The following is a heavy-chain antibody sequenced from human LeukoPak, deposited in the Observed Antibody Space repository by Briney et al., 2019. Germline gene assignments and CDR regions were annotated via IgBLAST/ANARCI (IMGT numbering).Heavy chain of an antibody. V-gene: IGHV3-66*02. J-gene: IGHJ3*02. D-gene: IGHD4-23*01. CDR3: ARTMVETRTPDAFDI. CDR1: GLIVSSNY. Sequence: GGSLRLSCAASGLIVSSNYMSWVRQAPGKGLEWVAVLYPEGTTYYSDSVKGRFTISRDNTKNTLFLQINSLRPEDTALYYCARTMVETRTPDAFDIWGQGTMVTVSS. CDR2: LYPEGTT.